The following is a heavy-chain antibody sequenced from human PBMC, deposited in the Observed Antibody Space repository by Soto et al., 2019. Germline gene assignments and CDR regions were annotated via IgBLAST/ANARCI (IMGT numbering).Heavy chain of an antibody. Sequence: QVQLVQSGAEVKKPGASVKISCKTSGYIFINYYIHWVRQAPGQGLEWVALFNPMSGSTNYAQKLQGRGIVTSDTSTSTVYMELSSLISEDTAVYYCARDLAAADYWGQGTLVTVSS. D-gene: IGHD6-13*01. CDR3: ARDLAAADY. V-gene: IGHV1-46*04. CDR2: FNPMSGST. CDR1: GYIFINYY. J-gene: IGHJ4*02.